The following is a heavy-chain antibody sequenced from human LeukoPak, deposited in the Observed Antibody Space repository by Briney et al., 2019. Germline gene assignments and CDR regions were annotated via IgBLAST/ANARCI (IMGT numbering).Heavy chain of an antibody. CDR1: GGSLSSYY. V-gene: IGHV4-59*01. Sequence: SETLSLTCTVSGGSLSSYYWSWIRQPPGKGLEWIGYIYYSGSTNYNPSLKSRVTISVDTSKNQFSLKLSSVTAADTAVYYCARRYDFFAMDVWGKGTTVTVSS. J-gene: IGHJ6*03. CDR2: IYYSGST. CDR3: ARRYDFFAMDV. D-gene: IGHD3-3*01.